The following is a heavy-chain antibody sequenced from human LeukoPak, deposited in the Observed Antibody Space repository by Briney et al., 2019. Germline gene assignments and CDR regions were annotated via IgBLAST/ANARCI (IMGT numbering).Heavy chain of an antibody. CDR1: GFTVRNYG. CDR3: AKVNSDILTGYLRSLTNRPYYYYMDV. D-gene: IGHD3-9*01. Sequence: GGSLRLSCVPSGFTVRNYGMSWVRQAPGKGPEWVSAMSGYDGNTFYADSVKGRFTISRDNSKNTLYLQMNSLRAEDTAVYYCAKVNSDILTGYLRSLTNRPYYYYMDVWGKGTTVTVSS. V-gene: IGHV3-23*01. CDR2: MSGYDGNT. J-gene: IGHJ6*03.